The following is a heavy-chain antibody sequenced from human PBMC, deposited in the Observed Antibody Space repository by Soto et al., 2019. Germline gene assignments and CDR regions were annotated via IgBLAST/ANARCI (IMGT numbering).Heavy chain of an antibody. D-gene: IGHD2-2*01. J-gene: IGHJ6*02. CDR2: ISGSGGST. CDR1: GFTFSSYA. V-gene: IGHV3-23*01. Sequence: GGSLSLSCAASGFTFSSYAMSWVRQAPGKGLEWVSAISGSGGSTYYADPVKGRFTISRDNSKNTLYLQMNSLRAEDTAVYYCAKESSSVFSRDFYYGMDVWGQGTTVTVSS. CDR3: AKESSSVFSRDFYYGMDV.